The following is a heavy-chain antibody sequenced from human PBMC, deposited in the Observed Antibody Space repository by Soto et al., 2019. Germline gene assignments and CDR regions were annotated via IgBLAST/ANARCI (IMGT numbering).Heavy chain of an antibody. CDR1: GVVFSADG. V-gene: IGHV3-74*01. D-gene: IGHD1-26*01. J-gene: IGHJ4*02. CDR2: INIDGSDT. Sequence: GRPLSDCCPAAGVVFSADGMHCVSQVPGKGPVWVSHINIDGSDTTYADAVKGRFTISRDNTKNTVYLQMNSLRAEDTAVYDCVRDDIGLGLDYWGRGTLVTVSS. CDR3: VRDDIGLGLDY.